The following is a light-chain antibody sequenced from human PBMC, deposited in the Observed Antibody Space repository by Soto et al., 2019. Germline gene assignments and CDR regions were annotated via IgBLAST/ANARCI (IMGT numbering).Light chain of an antibody. CDR3: SSYTAYTTLWV. CDR1: ASDIGNYNY. Sequence: QSVLTQPASVSGSPGQSITISCTGTASDIGNYNYVSWYQLHPGKAPKLLIYGVSNRPSGVSNRFSGSKSGNAASLTISGLQAEDAADYYCSSYTAYTTLWVFGGGTKVTVL. J-gene: IGLJ3*02. CDR2: GVS. V-gene: IGLV2-14*01.